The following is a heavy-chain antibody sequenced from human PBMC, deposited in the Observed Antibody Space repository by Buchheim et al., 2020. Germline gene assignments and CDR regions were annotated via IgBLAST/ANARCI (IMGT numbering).Heavy chain of an antibody. V-gene: IGHV4-59*08. J-gene: IGHJ6*02. CDR2: IYYSGST. Sequence: QVQLQESGPGLVKPSETLSLTCTVSGGSISSYYWSWIRQPPGKGLEWIGYIYYSGSTNYNPSLKSRVTISVDTSKNQFSLKLSSVTAADMAVYYCARQGRVHRYYYYYGMDVWGQGTT. D-gene: IGHD1-1*01. CDR1: GGSISSYY. CDR3: ARQGRVHRYYYYYGMDV.